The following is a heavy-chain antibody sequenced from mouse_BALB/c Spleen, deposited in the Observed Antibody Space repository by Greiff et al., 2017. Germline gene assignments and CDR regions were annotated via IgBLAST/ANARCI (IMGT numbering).Heavy chain of an antibody. CDR1: GFNIKDTY. V-gene: IGHV14-3*02. J-gene: IGHJ3*01. CDR2: IDPANGNT. D-gene: IGHD4-1*01. Sequence: EVKLMESGAELVKPGASVKLSCTASGFNIKDTYMHWVKQRPEQGLEWIGSIDPANGNTKYDPKFQGKATITADTSSNTAYLQLSSLTSEDTAVYYCARRTGTRAYWGQGTLVTVSA. CDR3: ARRTGTRAY.